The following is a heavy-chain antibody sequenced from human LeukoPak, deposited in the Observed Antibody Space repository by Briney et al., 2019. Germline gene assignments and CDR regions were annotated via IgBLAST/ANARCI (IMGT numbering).Heavy chain of an antibody. CDR1: GGSISSYY. D-gene: IGHD2-2*01. CDR3: ARRPPRCSSTSCDPYYYYYMDV. V-gene: IGHV4-59*12. J-gene: IGHJ6*03. CDR2: IYYSGST. Sequence: NPSETLSLTCTVSGGSISSYYWTWIRQPQGKGLEWIGYIYYSGSTNYNPSLKSRVTISVDTSKNQFSLKLSSVTAADTAVYYCARRPPRCSSTSCDPYYYYYMDVWGKGTTVTVSS.